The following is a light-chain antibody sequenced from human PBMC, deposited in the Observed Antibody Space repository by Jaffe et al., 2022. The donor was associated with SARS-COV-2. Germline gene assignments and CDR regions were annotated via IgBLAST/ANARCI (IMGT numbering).Light chain of an antibody. Sequence: QSVLAQPPSASGTPGQRVTISCSGTSSNIGTNIVNWYQQLPGTAPKLLIHSDDQRPSGVPDRFSGSKSGTSASLAISGLHSEDEADYHCSTWDDSLNAWVFGGGTKLTVL. CDR2: SDD. J-gene: IGLJ3*02. V-gene: IGLV1-44*01. CDR1: SSNIGTNI. CDR3: STWDDSLNAWV.